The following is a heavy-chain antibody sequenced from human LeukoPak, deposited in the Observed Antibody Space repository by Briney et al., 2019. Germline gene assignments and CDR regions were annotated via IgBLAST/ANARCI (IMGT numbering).Heavy chain of an antibody. CDR3: VKLTTPDSV. D-gene: IGHD5/OR15-5a*01. J-gene: IGHJ4*02. CDR1: RFTYVSYA. V-gene: IGHV3-23*01. Sequence: GGSLRLSCEASRFTYVSYAMTWVRQAPGKGLEWVSSIGGSGATTYYADSVKGRFTISRDNAKNTLYLQMNSLRAEDTAVYYCVKLTTPDSVWGQGTLVTVSS. CDR2: IGGSGATT.